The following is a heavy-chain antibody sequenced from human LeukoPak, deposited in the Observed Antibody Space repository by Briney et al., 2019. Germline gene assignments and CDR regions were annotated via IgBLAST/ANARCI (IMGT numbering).Heavy chain of an antibody. V-gene: IGHV3-23*01. J-gene: IGHJ4*02. D-gene: IGHD3-16*01. Sequence: GGSLRLSCAASGFTFAGHAMIWVRHAPGGGLEWVSSTSGGGGDTYNADSVKGRFTISRDNSKNTLYLQMNNLRAGDTAVYYCPTDRGRIMSSFGGGNYIDYWGQGILVTVSS. CDR1: GFTFAGHA. CDR2: TSGGGGDT. CDR3: PTDRGRIMSSFGGGNYIDY.